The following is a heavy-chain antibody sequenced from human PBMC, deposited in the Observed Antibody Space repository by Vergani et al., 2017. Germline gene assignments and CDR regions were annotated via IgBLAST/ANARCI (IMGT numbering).Heavy chain of an antibody. D-gene: IGHD5-12*01. Sequence: EVQLLESGGDLVQPGGSLRLSCAASGFTFNHYAMHWVRQAPGKGLEWVSGISGSGGSTYYAGSVKGRFTISRDSSKNTLYLQMNSLSAGDTAVYYCAKANPRNSGYYYLYYYHAMDVWGQGTTVTVSS. CDR2: ISGSGGST. J-gene: IGHJ6*02. CDR1: GFTFNHYA. V-gene: IGHV3-23*01. CDR3: AKANPRNSGYYYLYYYHAMDV.